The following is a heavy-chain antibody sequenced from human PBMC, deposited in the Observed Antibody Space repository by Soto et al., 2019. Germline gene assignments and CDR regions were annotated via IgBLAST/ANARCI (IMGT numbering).Heavy chain of an antibody. J-gene: IGHJ4*02. Sequence: QVQLVQSGAEVKKPGSSVKVSCEASGGIFSGHAISWVRQAPGQGPEWMGGLIPLFGTTQHAQNFQDRLTITADKSTSTAYMELSSLRFEDTAIYYCARGPNWGYRFDSWGQGTLVTVSS. V-gene: IGHV1-69*06. CDR3: ARGPNWGYRFDS. D-gene: IGHD7-27*01. CDR2: LIPLFGTT. CDR1: GGIFSGHA.